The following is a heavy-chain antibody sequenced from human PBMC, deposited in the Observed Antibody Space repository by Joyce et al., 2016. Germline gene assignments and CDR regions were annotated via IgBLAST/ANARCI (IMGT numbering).Heavy chain of an antibody. V-gene: IGHV1-2*02. J-gene: IGHJ4*02. CDR3: ARGGYYGPYYFDY. CDR2: LYPLNVGT. D-gene: IGHD3-3*01. Sequence: QVQLVQSGAEVKKPWASVKVSCKASRYTFTDNYMHWLRQAPGQGLGCMGWLYPLNVGTNFAQKFQGRVTITRDTSISTAYMELSRLKSVDTAVYYCARGGYYGPYYFDYWGQGTLVTVSS. CDR1: RYTFTDNY.